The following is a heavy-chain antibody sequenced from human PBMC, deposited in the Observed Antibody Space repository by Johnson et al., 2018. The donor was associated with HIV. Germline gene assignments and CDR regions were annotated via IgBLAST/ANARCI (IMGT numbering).Heavy chain of an antibody. V-gene: IGHV3-30*03. CDR1: GFSFSIYG. Sequence: QVQLVESGGGVVQPGRSLRLSCAASGFSFSIYGMHWVRQAPGKGLEWVAVISYDGTNKYYADSVKGRFTISRDNSKNTLYLQMNSLRAEDTAVYYCARDRWSTIMGAFDIWGQGTMVTVSS. CDR3: ARDRWSTIMGAFDI. D-gene: IGHD5/OR15-5a*01. CDR2: ISYDGTNK. J-gene: IGHJ3*02.